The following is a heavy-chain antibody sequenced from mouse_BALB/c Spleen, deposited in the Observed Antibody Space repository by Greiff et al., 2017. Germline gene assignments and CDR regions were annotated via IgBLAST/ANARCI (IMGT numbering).Heavy chain of an antibody. Sequence: EVQRVESGGGLVQPGGSLKLSCAASGFTFSSYGMSWVRQTPDKRLELVATINSNGGSTYYPDSVKGRFTISRDNAKNTLYLQMSSLKSEDTAMYYCARDRYYGSSYVDTFDVWGAGTTVTVSS. J-gene: IGHJ1*01. CDR3: ARDRYYGSSYVDTFDV. D-gene: IGHD1-1*01. CDR1: GFTFSSYG. V-gene: IGHV5-6-3*01. CDR2: INSNGGST.